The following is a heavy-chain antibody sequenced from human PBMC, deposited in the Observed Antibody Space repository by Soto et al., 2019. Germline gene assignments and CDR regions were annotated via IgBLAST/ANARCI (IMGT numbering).Heavy chain of an antibody. CDR3: ARGLPSIAARPFDY. Sequence: SETLSLTCTVSGGSISSSSYYWGWIRQPPGKGLEWIGSIYYSGSTYYNPSLKRRVTISVDTSKNPFSLKLSSVTAADTAVYYCARGLPSIAARPFDYWGQGTLVTVSS. V-gene: IGHV4-39*01. D-gene: IGHD6-6*01. J-gene: IGHJ4*02. CDR2: IYYSGST. CDR1: GGSISSSSYY.